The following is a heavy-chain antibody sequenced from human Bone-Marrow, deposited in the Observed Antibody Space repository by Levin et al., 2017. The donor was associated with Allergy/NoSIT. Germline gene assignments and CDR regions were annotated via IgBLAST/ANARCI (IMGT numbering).Heavy chain of an antibody. CDR2: ISNTAFNI. Sequence: GGSLRLSCAASGFTFDSYEMNWVRQAPGKGLEWVSYISNTAFNIYYADSVKGRFTVSRDNSKNVLYLQMNSLRAEDTAVYYCARMYYDFWTGYVMGYMDTWGKGTTVTVSS. CDR3: ARMYYDFWTGYVMGYMDT. V-gene: IGHV3-48*03. CDR1: GFTFDSYE. J-gene: IGHJ6*03. D-gene: IGHD3/OR15-3a*01.